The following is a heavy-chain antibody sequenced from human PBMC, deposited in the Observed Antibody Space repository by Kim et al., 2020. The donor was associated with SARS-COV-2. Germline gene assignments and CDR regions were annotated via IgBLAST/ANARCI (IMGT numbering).Heavy chain of an antibody. V-gene: IGHV1-3*01. D-gene: IGHD5-12*01. CDR1: GYTFTNYA. CDR2: INSGNGNI. Sequence: ASVKVSCEASGYTFTNYAIQWVRQAPGQGLEWMGWINSGNGNIKYSQKFQGRATLTWDTSASTAYMELRALTSEDTAVYYCERDLLHSGYDYWGQGTPVTVS. J-gene: IGHJ4*02. CDR3: ERDLLHSGYDY.